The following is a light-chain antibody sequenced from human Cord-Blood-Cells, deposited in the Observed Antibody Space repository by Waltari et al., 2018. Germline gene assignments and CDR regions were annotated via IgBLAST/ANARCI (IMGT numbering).Light chain of an antibody. Sequence: DIVMTQSPDSLAVSLGERATINCKSSQRGLYSSNNKNYLAWYQQKPGQPPKLLIYWAYTRESGVPDRFSGSGSGTDFTLTISGLQAEDVAVYYCQQYYSTPRTFGQGTKVEIK. CDR3: QQYYSTPRT. J-gene: IGKJ1*01. CDR1: QRGLYSSNNKNY. V-gene: IGKV4-1*01. CDR2: WAY.